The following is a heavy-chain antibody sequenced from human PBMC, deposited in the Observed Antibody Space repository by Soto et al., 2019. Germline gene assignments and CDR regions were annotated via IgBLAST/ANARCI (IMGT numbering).Heavy chain of an antibody. J-gene: IGHJ2*01. CDR3: ARVVTVVKSFHYWYFDL. V-gene: IGHV1-69*12. CDR2: IIPIFGTT. Sequence: QVQLVQSGAEVKKPGSSVKVSCKASGGTFSSYAISWVRQAPGQGLEWMGGIIPIFGTTNYAQKFQGRVTSTADESPRPAYMELSSLRSADTAVYYCARVVTVVKSFHYWYFDLWGRGTLVTVSS. D-gene: IGHD2-15*01. CDR1: GGTFSSYA.